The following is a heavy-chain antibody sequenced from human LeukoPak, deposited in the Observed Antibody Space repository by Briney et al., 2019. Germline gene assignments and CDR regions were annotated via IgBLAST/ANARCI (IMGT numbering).Heavy chain of an antibody. V-gene: IGHV3-48*01. J-gene: IGHJ4*02. Sequence: PGGSLRLSCAASGFIFSSYSMNRVRQAPGKGLEWISYISGGGGNIHYADSVEGRFTISRDNAKNSVYLQMNSLRAEDSAVYYCARDFNWAFDFWGQGILVTVSS. CDR1: GFIFSSYS. CDR3: ARDFNWAFDF. CDR2: ISGGGGNI. D-gene: IGHD1-1*01.